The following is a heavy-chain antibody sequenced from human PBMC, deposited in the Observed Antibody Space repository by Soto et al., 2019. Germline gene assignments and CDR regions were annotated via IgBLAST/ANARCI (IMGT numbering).Heavy chain of an antibody. CDR1: GFTFTYHG. V-gene: IGHV3-23*01. J-gene: IGHJ4*02. CDR3: VKEGRVGVEGFDF. CDR2: FGGNFVTT. Sequence: GGSLRLSCAASGFTFTYHGMHWVCQTPGEGLEWVSGFGGNFVTTLYADSVKGRFTISRDNSKNTLHLQMNSLRAEDTAIYYCVKEGRVGVEGFDFWGQGTLVTVSS. D-gene: IGHD1-26*01.